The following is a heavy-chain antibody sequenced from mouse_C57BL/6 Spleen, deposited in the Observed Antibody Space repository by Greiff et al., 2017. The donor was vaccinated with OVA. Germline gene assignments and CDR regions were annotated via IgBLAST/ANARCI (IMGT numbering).Heavy chain of an antibody. Sequence: VQLQESGAELVKPGASVKISCKASGYAFSSYWMNWVKQRPGKGLEWIGQIYPGDGDTNYNGKFKGKATLTADKSSSTAYMQLSSLTSEDSAVYFCARGTTVYYFDYWGQGTTLTVSS. V-gene: IGHV1-80*01. D-gene: IGHD1-1*01. J-gene: IGHJ2*01. CDR2: IYPGDGDT. CDR3: ARGTTVYYFDY. CDR1: GYAFSSYW.